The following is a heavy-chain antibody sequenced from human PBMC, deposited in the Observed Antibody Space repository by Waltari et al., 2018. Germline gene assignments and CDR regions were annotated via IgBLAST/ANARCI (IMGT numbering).Heavy chain of an antibody. Sequence: VPLQQWGAGLSKPSETLPLTCAVFGGSFRCDSWSWISQPPGKGLEWIGESKHSGSTNYNPSLKSRVTISVDTSKNQFSLKLSSVTAADTAVYYCARDWAAGTDYWGQGTLVTVSS. CDR3: ARDWAAGTDY. CDR1: GGSFRCDS. D-gene: IGHD6-13*01. CDR2: SKHSGST. J-gene: IGHJ4*02. V-gene: IGHV4-34*01.